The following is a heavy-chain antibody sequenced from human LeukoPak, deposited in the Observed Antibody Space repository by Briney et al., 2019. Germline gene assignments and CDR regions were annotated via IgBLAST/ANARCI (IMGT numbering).Heavy chain of an antibody. CDR3: ARHGVLRYFDY. Sequence: PSQTLSLTCAVSGDSIGSGGNSWSWIRQPPGKGLEWIGYLFHTGSTYYNPSLKSRVTISVDRSKNQFSLKLTSVTAADTAVYYCARHGVLRYFDYWGQGTLVTVSS. CDR2: LFHTGST. V-gene: IGHV4-30-2*01. J-gene: IGHJ4*02. CDR1: GDSIGSGGNS. D-gene: IGHD3-9*01.